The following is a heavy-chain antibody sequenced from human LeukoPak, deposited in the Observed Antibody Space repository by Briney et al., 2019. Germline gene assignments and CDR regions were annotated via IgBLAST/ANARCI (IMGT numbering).Heavy chain of an antibody. CDR3: ASGGYYDSSGYSFC. D-gene: IGHD3-22*01. Sequence: SETLSLTCSVSGGSIITSSYYWGWIRQPPGKGLEWIGSIYYTGSTHYNVSLKSRVIISVDASRNQLSLTLTSVTAADTAVYYCASGGYYDSSGYSFCWGQEALVTVSS. J-gene: IGHJ4*02. CDR2: IYYTGST. V-gene: IGHV4-39*01. CDR1: GGSIITSSYY.